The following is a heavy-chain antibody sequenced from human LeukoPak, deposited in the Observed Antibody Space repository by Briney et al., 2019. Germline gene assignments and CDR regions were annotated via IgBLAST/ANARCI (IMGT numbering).Heavy chain of an antibody. CDR3: ARDWSRNGWLEYYYYYMDV. D-gene: IGHD6-19*01. J-gene: IGHJ6*03. CDR1: GFTFSSYW. Sequence: PGGSLRLSCAASGFTFSSYWMSWVRQAPGKGLEWVANIKQDGSEKYYVDSVKGRFTISRDNAKNSLYLQMNSLRAEDTAVYYCARDWSRNGWLEYYYYYMDVWGKGTTVTVSS. CDR2: IKQDGSEK. V-gene: IGHV3-7*01.